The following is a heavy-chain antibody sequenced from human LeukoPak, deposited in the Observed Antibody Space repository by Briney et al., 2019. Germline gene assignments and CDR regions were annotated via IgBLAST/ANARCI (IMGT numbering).Heavy chain of an antibody. CDR1: GFTFSSYS. V-gene: IGHV3-21*01. J-gene: IGHJ4*02. CDR3: AKDRGVLWFGELGPDY. CDR2: ISSSSSYI. D-gene: IGHD3-10*01. Sequence: GGSLRLSCAASGFTFSSYSMNWVRQAPGKGLEWVSSISSSSSYIYYADSVKGRFTISRDNAKNSLYLQMNSLRAEDTAVYYCAKDRGVLWFGELGPDYWGQGTLVTVSS.